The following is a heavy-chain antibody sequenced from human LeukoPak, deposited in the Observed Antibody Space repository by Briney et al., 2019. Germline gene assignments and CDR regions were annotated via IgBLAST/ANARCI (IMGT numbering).Heavy chain of an antibody. CDR3: ARGKEETAMVYYYYYYMDV. CDR1: GGSISSGGYS. V-gene: IGHV4-61*08. J-gene: IGHJ6*03. CDR2: IYYSGST. D-gene: IGHD5-18*01. Sequence: PSQTLSLTCAVSGGSISSGGYSWSWIRQPPGKGLEWIGYIYYSGSTNYNPSLKSRVTISVDTSKNQFSLKLSSVPAADTAVYYCARGKEETAMVYYYYYYMDVWGKGTTVTVPS.